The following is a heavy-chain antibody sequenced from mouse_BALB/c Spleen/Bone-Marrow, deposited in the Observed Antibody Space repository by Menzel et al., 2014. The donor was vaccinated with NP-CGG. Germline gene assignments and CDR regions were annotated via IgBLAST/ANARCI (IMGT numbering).Heavy chain of an antibody. D-gene: IGHD1-1*01. CDR3: VRSREYYFDY. CDR1: GFNIKDTY. Sequence: EVKLVESGAELVKPGASVKLSCTASGFNIKDTYMHWVKQRPEQGLEWIGRIDPANGNTKYDPKFQGKANITADTSSNTAYLQLSSLTSEDTAVYYCVRSREYYFDYWGQGTTLTVSS. CDR2: IDPANGNT. J-gene: IGHJ2*01. V-gene: IGHV14-3*02.